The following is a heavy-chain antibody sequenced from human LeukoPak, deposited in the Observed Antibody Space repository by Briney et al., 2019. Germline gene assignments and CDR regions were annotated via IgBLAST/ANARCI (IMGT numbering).Heavy chain of an antibody. D-gene: IGHD2-15*01. CDR1: GDSVFSNSAA. V-gene: IGHV6-1*01. CDR2: TYYRSKWFN. J-gene: IGHJ4*02. CDR3: VCSVRWYYFDD. Sequence: SQTLSLTCAISGDSVFSNSAAWDWIRHSPSRGLEWLGRTYYRSKWFNNYPVSVRSRITMNPDTSKNQYSLQLNSVTPEDTAVYYCVCSVRWYYFDDWGQGTLVTVSS.